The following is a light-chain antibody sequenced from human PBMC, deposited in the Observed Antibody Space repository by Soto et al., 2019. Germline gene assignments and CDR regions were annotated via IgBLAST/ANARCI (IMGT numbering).Light chain of an antibody. J-gene: IGLJ1*01. CDR1: AMPEQY. CDR3: QSVDSSGAFHV. Sequence: SYELAQPPSVSVSPGQTARITCPGDAMPEQYGYWYQQKPGQAPMLVIYKNTERPSGIPERFSGSRSGTTVTLTISGVQAEDEADYVCQSVDSSGAFHVFGTGSKVTVL. V-gene: IGLV3-25*02. CDR2: KNT.